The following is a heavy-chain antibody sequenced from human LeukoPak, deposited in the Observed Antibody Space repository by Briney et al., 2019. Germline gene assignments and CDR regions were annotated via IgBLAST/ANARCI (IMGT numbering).Heavy chain of an antibody. CDR3: ARGRRYSSTVDY. V-gene: IGHV4-34*01. CDR1: GGSFSGYY. CDR2: INHSGST. Sequence: SETLSLTCAVYGGSFSGYYWSWVRQPPGKGLEWIGEINHSGSTNYNPSLKSRVTISVDTSKNQFSLKLSSVTAADTAVYYCARGRRYSSTVDYWGQGTLVTVSS. D-gene: IGHD6-13*01. J-gene: IGHJ4*02.